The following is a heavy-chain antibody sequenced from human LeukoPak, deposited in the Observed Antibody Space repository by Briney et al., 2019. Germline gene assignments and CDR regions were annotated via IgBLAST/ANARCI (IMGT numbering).Heavy chain of an antibody. CDR1: GYTFTSYG. CDR2: ISTYNGDT. Sequence: ASVKVSCKASGYTFTSYGISWVRQAPGQGLEWMGWISTYNGDTKYAQKLQGRVTMTTDTSTSTAYMELRSLRSDDSAMYYCARGRERSSGYFYDWGQGTLVTVSS. D-gene: IGHD3-22*01. V-gene: IGHV1-18*01. J-gene: IGHJ4*02. CDR3: ARGRERSSGYFYD.